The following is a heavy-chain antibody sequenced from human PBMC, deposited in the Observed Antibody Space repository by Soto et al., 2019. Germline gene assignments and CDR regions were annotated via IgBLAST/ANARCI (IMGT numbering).Heavy chain of an antibody. Sequence: SCKASGYTFTSYYMHWVRQAPGKGLDWVALISYDGSNKYYADSVKGRFTISRDNSKNTLYLQMNSLRAEDTALYYCAKVGNPWDFSRPFDYWGRGTLVTVSS. D-gene: IGHD6-13*01. CDR2: ISYDGSNK. CDR3: AKVGNPWDFSRPFDY. J-gene: IGHJ4*02. CDR1: GYTFTSYY. V-gene: IGHV3-30*18.